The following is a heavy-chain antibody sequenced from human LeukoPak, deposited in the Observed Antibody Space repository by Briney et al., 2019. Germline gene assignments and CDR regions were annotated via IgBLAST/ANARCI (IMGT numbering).Heavy chain of an antibody. V-gene: IGHV4-34*01. D-gene: IGHD5-24*01. Sequence: PSETLSLTCAVYGGSSRVSYWTWFRHPPGKGREGIGEINHSGSTNYNPSLKSRVTISVDTSKNQFSLKLSSVTAADTAVYYCARAAPHRWLQNKLDYWGQGTLVTVSS. J-gene: IGHJ4*02. CDR3: ARAAPHRWLQNKLDY. CDR2: INHSGST. CDR1: GGSSRVSY.